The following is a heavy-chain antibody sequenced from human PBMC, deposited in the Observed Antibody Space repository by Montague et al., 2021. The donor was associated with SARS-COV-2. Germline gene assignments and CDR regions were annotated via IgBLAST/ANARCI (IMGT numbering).Heavy chain of an antibody. Sequence: SETLSLTCTVSVGSISNYYWTRIRQPPGKGLEWIGYIYDSGSANYNPSLKGRSTISVDTSNNQFSLRLSSVTAADTAVYYCARAYCGGDCHVGPWGQGILVTVSS. V-gene: IGHV4-59*01. CDR2: IYDSGSA. J-gene: IGHJ5*02. CDR3: ARAYCGGDCHVGP. D-gene: IGHD2-21*02. CDR1: VGSISNYY.